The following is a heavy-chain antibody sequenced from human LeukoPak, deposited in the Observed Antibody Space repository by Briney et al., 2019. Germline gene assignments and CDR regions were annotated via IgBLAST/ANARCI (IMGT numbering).Heavy chain of an antibody. V-gene: IGHV4-30-2*01. D-gene: IGHD2-15*01. Sequence: PSETLSLTCAVSGGSISSGGYSWSWIRQPPGKGLVWIGYIYHSGSTYYNPSLKSRVTISVDRSKNQFSLKLSSVTAADTAVYYCARYCSGGSCYSFYAFDIWGQGTMVTVSS. J-gene: IGHJ3*02. CDR3: ARYCSGGSCYSFYAFDI. CDR2: IYHSGST. CDR1: GGSISSGGYS.